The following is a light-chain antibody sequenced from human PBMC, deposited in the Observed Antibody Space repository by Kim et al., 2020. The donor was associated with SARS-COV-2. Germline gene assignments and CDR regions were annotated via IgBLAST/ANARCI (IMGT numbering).Light chain of an antibody. CDR1: QSVSGSY. CDR2: DAS. J-gene: IGKJ1*01. Sequence: SPGERPTFSCRASQSVSGSYSAWYQQKPGQAPRLLIYDASTRATGIPDRFSGSGSGTDFTLTISRLEPEDFAVYYCQQYGSSPQTFGQGTKVDIK. V-gene: IGKV3-20*01. CDR3: QQYGSSPQT.